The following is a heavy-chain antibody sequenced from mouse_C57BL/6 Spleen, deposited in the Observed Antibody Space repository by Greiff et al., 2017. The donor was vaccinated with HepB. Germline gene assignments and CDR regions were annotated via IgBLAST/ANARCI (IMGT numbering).Heavy chain of an antibody. Sequence: EVQLQQSGPELVKPGASVKMSCKASGYTFTDYNMHWVKQSHEKSLAWIGYINPNNGGTSYNQKFKGKATLTVNTSSTTAYMELRSLTSEDSAVYYCARAIYYDYDYFDYWGQGTTLTVSS. V-gene: IGHV1-22*01. CDR3: ARAIYYDYDYFDY. CDR2: INPNNGGT. CDR1: GYTFTDYN. J-gene: IGHJ2*01. D-gene: IGHD2-4*01.